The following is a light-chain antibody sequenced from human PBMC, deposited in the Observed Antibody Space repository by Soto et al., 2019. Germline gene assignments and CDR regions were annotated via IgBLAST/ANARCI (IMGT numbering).Light chain of an antibody. J-gene: IGKJ5*01. CDR2: DAS. Sequence: EIVLTQSPGTLSLSPGEIATLSCRASQNVNSNYLAWYQQKPGQAPRLLIYDASSRATGIPDRFGGSGSGTDFTLTISSLEPEDSAVYYCRQRHMWPITCGQGTRREIK. V-gene: IGKV3D-20*02. CDR3: RQRHMWPIT. CDR1: QNVNSNY.